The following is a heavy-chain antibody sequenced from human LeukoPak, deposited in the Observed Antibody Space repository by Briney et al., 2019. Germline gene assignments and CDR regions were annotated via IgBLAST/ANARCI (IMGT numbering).Heavy chain of an antibody. J-gene: IGHJ3*02. CDR3: ARGGRQDIVVVLDAFDI. CDR1: GYTFTGYY. Sequence: GASVKVSCKASGYTFTGYYMHWVRQAPGRGLEWIGWINPNSGGTNYAQKFQGWVTMTRDTSISTAYMELSRLRSDDTAVYYCARGGRQDIVVVLDAFDIWGQGTMVTVSS. CDR2: INPNSGGT. D-gene: IGHD2-2*01. V-gene: IGHV1-2*04.